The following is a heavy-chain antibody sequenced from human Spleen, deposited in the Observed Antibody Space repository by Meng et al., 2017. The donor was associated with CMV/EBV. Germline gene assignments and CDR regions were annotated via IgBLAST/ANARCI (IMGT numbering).Heavy chain of an antibody. J-gene: IGHJ6*02. CDR3: AKVKWVAAHLNYYYGMDV. CDR1: GGSFSGYY. V-gene: IGHV4-34*01. D-gene: IGHD1-26*01. CDR2: INHSGST. Sequence: SQTLSLTCAVYGGSFSGYYWSWIRQPPGKGLEWIGEINHSGSTNYNPSLKSRVTISVDTSKNQFSLKLSSVTAADTAIYYCAKVKWVAAHLNYYYGMDVWAQGTAVTVSS.